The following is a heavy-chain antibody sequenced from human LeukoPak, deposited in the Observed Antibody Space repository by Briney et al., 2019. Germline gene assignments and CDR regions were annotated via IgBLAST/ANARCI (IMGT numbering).Heavy chain of an antibody. J-gene: IGHJ4*02. CDR1: GFIFSSYG. D-gene: IGHD4-17*01. CDR3: ARDHGDYSGKDY. CDR2: TWYDGNNK. Sequence: PGRSLRLSCAASGFIFSSYGMHWVRQAPGKGLEWVAVTWYDGNNKYYADAVKGRFTISRDNSKNTLYLQMNSLRAEDTAVYFCARDHGDYSGKDYWGQGTLVTVSS. V-gene: IGHV3-33*01.